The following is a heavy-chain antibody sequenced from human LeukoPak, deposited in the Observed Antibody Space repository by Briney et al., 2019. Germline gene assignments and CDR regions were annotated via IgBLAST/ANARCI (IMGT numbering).Heavy chain of an antibody. CDR3: ARETSSYYDILTGYYNNYYYYGMDV. D-gene: IGHD3-9*01. J-gene: IGHJ6*02. V-gene: IGHV4-34*01. Sequence: PSETLSLTCAVHGGSFSGYYWSWIRQPPGKGLEWIGEINHSGSTNYNPSLKSRVTISVDTSKNQFSLKLSSVTAADTAVYYCARETSSYYDILTGYYNNYYYYGMDVWGQGTTVTVSS. CDR2: INHSGST. CDR1: GGSFSGYY.